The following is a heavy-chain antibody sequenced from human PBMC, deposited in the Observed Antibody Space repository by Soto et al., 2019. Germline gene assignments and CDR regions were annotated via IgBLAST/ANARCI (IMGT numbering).Heavy chain of an antibody. Sequence: QTLSLTCAISGDSVSSNSAAWNWIRQSPSRGLEWRGRTYYRSKWYNDYAVSVKSRITINPDTSKNQFSLQLNSVTPEDTAVYYCARDRGITGTTTYYYGMDVWGQGTTVTVSS. D-gene: IGHD1-7*01. CDR1: GDSVSSNSAA. J-gene: IGHJ6*02. CDR3: ARDRGITGTTTYYYGMDV. CDR2: TYYRSKWYN. V-gene: IGHV6-1*01.